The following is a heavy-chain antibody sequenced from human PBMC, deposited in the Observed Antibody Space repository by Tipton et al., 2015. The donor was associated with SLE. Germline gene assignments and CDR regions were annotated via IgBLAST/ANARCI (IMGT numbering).Heavy chain of an antibody. D-gene: IGHD6-13*01. CDR2: ISSSSSYI. Sequence: GSLRLSCAASGFTFSSYSMNWVRQAPGKGLEWVSSISSSSSYIYYADSVKGRFTISRDNAKNSLYLQMNSLRAEDTAVYYCARGSSRGEGTAAGEWGQGTLVTVSS. CDR3: ARGSSRGEGTAAGE. J-gene: IGHJ4*02. CDR1: GFTFSSYS. V-gene: IGHV3-21*01.